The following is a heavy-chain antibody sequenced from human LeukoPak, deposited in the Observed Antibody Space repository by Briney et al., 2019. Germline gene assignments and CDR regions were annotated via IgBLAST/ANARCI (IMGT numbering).Heavy chain of an antibody. V-gene: IGHV4-34*01. D-gene: IGHD6-25*01. CDR2: INHSGST. Sequence: ASETLSLTCAVYGGSFSGYYWSWIRQPPGKGLEWIGEINHSGSTNYNPSLKSRVTISVDTSKKQFSPKLSSVTAADTAVYYCARSSRSIAARHNWFDPWGQGTLVTVSS. CDR1: GGSFSGYY. J-gene: IGHJ5*02. CDR3: ARSSRSIAARHNWFDP.